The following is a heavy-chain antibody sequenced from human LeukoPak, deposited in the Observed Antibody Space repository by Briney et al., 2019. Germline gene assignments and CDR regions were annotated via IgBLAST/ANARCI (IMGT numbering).Heavy chain of an antibody. J-gene: IGHJ4*02. Sequence: ASVKVSCKASGYTFTSYDINWVRQATGQGLEWMGWMIPNSGNTGYAQKFQGRVTMTRNTSISTAYMELSSLRSEDTAVYYCARGYYYYDSSGYYYVFDYWGQGTLVTVSS. CDR1: GYTFTSYD. D-gene: IGHD3-22*01. CDR3: ARGYYYYDSSGYYYVFDY. V-gene: IGHV1-8*01. CDR2: MIPNSGNT.